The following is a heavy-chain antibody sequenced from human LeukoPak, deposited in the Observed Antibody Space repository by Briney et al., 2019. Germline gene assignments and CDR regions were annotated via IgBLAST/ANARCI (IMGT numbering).Heavy chain of an antibody. D-gene: IGHD5-12*01. CDR2: IYSGGST. Sequence: GGSLRLSCAASGFTVSSNYMSWVRQAPGKGLEWVSVIYSGGSTYYADSVKGRFTISRDNSKNTLYLQMNSLRAEDTAVYYCARERLRDELDYWGQGTLVTVSS. CDR1: GFTVSSNY. CDR3: ARERLRDELDY. J-gene: IGHJ4*02. V-gene: IGHV3-66*01.